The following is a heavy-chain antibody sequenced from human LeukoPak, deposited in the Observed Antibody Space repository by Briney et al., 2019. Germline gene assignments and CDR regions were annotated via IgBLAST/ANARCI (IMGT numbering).Heavy chain of an antibody. J-gene: IGHJ4*02. D-gene: IGHD1-1*01. CDR2: ISYDGSNK. CDR3: ARDWNPEYYFDY. Sequence: PGGSLRLSCAASGFTFSSYAMHWVRQAPGKGLEWVAVISYDGSNKYYADSVKGRFTISRDNSKNTLYLQMNSLRAEDTAVYYCARDWNPEYYFDYWGQGTLVTVSS. V-gene: IGHV3-30*04. CDR1: GFTFSSYA.